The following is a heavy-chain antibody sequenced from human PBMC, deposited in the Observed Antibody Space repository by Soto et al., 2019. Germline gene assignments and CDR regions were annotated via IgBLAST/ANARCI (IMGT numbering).Heavy chain of an antibody. D-gene: IGHD1-26*01. V-gene: IGHV3-66*01. CDR3: ARGGTDQGAFDI. CDR1: GFTVRSNY. CDR2: IYSGGST. Sequence: ESGGGLVRPGGSLRLSCAASGFTVRSNYMSWVRQAPGKGLEWVSVIYSGGSTYYADSVKGRFTISRDNSKNTLYLQMYSLRAEDTAVYYCARGGTDQGAFDIWGQGTMVTVSS. J-gene: IGHJ3*02.